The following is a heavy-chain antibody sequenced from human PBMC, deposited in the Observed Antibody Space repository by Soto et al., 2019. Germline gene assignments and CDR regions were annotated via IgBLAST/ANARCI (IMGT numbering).Heavy chain of an antibody. CDR3: AETTISYHDFLTGYYDRDGYSYGMAV. D-gene: IGHD3-9*01. CDR1: GDSVSSNSAA. CDR2: TYYRSKWYN. J-gene: IGHJ6*02. V-gene: IGHV6-1*01. Sequence: PSQTLSLTCAISGDSVSSNSAAWNWIRQSPSRGLEWLGRTYYRSKWYNDYAVSVKSRITINPDTSKNQFSLRLSSVTAADTAVYYCAETTISYHDFLTGYYDRDGYSYGMAVWGPGTTVTVSS.